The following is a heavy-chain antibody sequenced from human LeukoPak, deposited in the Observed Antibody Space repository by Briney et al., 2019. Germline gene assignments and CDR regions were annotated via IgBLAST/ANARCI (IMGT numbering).Heavy chain of an antibody. D-gene: IGHD2-21*02. CDR3: ARRTRLLSSWAYYYYGMDV. CDR2: IIPIFGTA. J-gene: IGHJ6*02. Sequence: SVKVSCKASGGTFSSYAISWVRQAPGQGLEWMGGIIPIFGTANYAQKFQGRVTITADESTSRAYMELSSLRSEDTAVYYCARRTRLLSSWAYYYYGMDVWGQGTTVTVSS. V-gene: IGHV1-69*13. CDR1: GGTFSSYA.